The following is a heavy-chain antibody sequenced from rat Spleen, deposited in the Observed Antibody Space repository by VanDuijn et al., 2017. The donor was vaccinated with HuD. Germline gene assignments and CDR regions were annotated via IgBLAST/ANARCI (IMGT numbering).Heavy chain of an antibody. CDR2: IDYSGRT. V-gene: IGHV3-1*01. D-gene: IGHD5-1*01. J-gene: IGHJ3*01. Sequence: EVQLQESGPGLVKPSQSLSLTCSVTGYSITSNYWGWIRKFPGNKMEWMGYIDYSGRTSYNPSLKSRISITRDTSKNQFFLQLNSVTTEDTATYYCTTDGQGARFAYWGQGTLVTVSS. CDR3: TTDGQGARFAY. CDR1: GYSITSNY.